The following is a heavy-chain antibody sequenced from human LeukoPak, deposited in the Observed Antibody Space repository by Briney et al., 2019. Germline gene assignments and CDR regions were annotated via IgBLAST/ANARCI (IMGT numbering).Heavy chain of an antibody. Sequence: ASVKVSCKASGGTFSSYAISWVRQAPGQGFEWMGRIIPILGIANYAQKFQGRVTITADKSTSTAYMELSSLRSEDTAVYYCARDAEGGGSCYANWGQGTLVTVSS. V-gene: IGHV1-69*04. CDR2: IIPILGIA. J-gene: IGHJ4*02. D-gene: IGHD2-15*01. CDR3: ARDAEGGGSCYAN. CDR1: GGTFSSYA.